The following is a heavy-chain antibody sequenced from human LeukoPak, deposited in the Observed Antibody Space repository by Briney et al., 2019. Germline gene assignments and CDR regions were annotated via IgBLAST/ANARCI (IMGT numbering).Heavy chain of an antibody. D-gene: IGHD3-10*01. V-gene: IGHV1-69*05. CDR1: GGTFSSYA. CDR2: IIPIFGTA. Sequence: SVKVSCKASGGTFSSYAISWVRQAPGQGLEWMGGIIPIFGTANYAQKFQGRVTITTDESTSTAYMELSSLRSEDTAVYYCAKDKGFGVKWRYSMDVWGQGTTVTVSS. J-gene: IGHJ6*02. CDR3: AKDKGFGVKWRYSMDV.